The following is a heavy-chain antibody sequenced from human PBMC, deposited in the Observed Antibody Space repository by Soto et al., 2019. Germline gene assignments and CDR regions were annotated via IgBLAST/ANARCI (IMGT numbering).Heavy chain of an antibody. J-gene: IGHJ4*02. Sequence: GGSLRLSCAASGFTFSFYSMNWVRQAPGKRLEWVSSISSSSSYRYYADSVKGRFTISRDNAKNSLFLQMNSLRAEDTAVYYCARSQYCGGDCYSDGADYWGQGTLVTVSS. D-gene: IGHD2-21*02. CDR2: ISSSSSYR. CDR1: GFTFSFYS. CDR3: ARSQYCGGDCYSDGADY. V-gene: IGHV3-21*01.